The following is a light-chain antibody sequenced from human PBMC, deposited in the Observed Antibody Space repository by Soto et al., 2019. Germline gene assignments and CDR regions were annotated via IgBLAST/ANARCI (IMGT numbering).Light chain of an antibody. Sequence: DIQMTRSPSTLSASVGDRVTITCRASQSISSWLAWYQQKPGKAPKLLIYKPSSLESGAPSRSSGSGSGTEFTLTISTLQPDDFATYYCQQYNSYPLTFGGGTKV. J-gene: IGKJ4*01. CDR1: QSISSW. V-gene: IGKV1-5*03. CDR2: KPS. CDR3: QQYNSYPLT.